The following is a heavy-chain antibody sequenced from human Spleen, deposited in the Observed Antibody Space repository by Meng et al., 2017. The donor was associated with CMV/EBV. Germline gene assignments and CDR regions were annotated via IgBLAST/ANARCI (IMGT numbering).Heavy chain of an antibody. CDR2: INSDGSST. V-gene: IGHV3-74*01. CDR1: GFTFSSYW. CDR3: ATYSSGWYSGY. J-gene: IGHJ4*02. Sequence: GESLKISCAASGFTFSSYWMHWVRQAPGKGLVWVSRINSDGSSTSYADSVKGRFTISRDNAKNTLYLQMNSLRAEDTAVYYCATYSSGWYSGYWGQGTLVTVSS. D-gene: IGHD6-19*01.